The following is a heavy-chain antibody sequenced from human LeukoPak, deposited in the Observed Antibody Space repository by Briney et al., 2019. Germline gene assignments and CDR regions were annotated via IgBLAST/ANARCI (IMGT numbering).Heavy chain of an antibody. J-gene: IGHJ4*02. CDR1: GYGFFSYW. CDR3: VRYVDTAMVGIYFDY. Sequence: GESLKISCQASGYGFFSYWIGWVRQMPGKGLEWMGTIFPGDSDTRYSPSFQGQVTLSVDKSINTAYPQWNSLKASDTAMYFCVRYVDTAMVGIYFDYWGQGTLVTVSS. D-gene: IGHD5-18*01. V-gene: IGHV5-51*01. CDR2: IFPGDSDT.